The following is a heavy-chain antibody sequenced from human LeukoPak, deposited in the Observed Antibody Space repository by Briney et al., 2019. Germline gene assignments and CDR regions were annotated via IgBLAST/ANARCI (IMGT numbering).Heavy chain of an antibody. Sequence: PSETLSLTCTVSGGSISSYYWSWIRQPAGKGLEWIGRIYTSGSTNYNPSLKSRVTMSVDTSKNQFSLKLSSVTAADTAVYYCARESYYYDSSGHYSDAFDIWGQGTMVTVSS. D-gene: IGHD3-22*01. V-gene: IGHV4-4*07. CDR1: GGSISSYY. CDR2: IYTSGST. CDR3: ARESYYYDSSGHYSDAFDI. J-gene: IGHJ3*02.